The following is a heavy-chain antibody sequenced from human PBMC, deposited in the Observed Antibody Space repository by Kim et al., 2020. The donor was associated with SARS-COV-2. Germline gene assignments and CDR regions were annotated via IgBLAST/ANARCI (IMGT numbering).Heavy chain of an antibody. CDR2: RGGRT. J-gene: IGHJ3*02. Sequence: RGGRTYYADSVKRRFTISRHNSKNTLYLQMNSLRDEDTAVYYCAGRIAVAGLDAFHIWVQGTMVTVS. D-gene: IGHD6-19*01. CDR3: AGRIAVAGLDAFHI. V-gene: IGHV3-53*04.